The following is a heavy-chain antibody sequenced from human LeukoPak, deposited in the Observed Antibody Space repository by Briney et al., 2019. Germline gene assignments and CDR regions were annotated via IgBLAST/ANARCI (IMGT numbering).Heavy chain of an antibody. Sequence: SETLSLTCTVSGGSISSGGYYWSWIRQHPGKGLEWIGYIYYSGSTYYNPSLKSRVTISVDTSKNQFSLKLSSVTAADTAVYYCARDSSAKLAYCGGDCYSVDALDIWGQGTMVTVSS. CDR3: ARDSSAKLAYCGGDCYSVDALDI. J-gene: IGHJ3*02. D-gene: IGHD2-21*02. CDR1: GGSISSGGYY. V-gene: IGHV4-31*03. CDR2: IYYSGST.